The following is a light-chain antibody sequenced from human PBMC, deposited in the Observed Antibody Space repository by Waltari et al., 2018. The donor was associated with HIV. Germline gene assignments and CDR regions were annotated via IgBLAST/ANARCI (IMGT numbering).Light chain of an antibody. CDR2: EGI. CDR3: YSYAGSSNWV. CDR1: SSDVGRYNL. J-gene: IGLJ3*02. Sequence: QSALTQPASVSGSPGQSITISCTGSSSDVGRYNLVSWYQQHPGKAPKLIIYEGINRPSGVTNRFSGSKSGNTASLTITGLQAEDEADYYCYSYAGSSNWVFGGGTKLTVL. V-gene: IGLV2-23*01.